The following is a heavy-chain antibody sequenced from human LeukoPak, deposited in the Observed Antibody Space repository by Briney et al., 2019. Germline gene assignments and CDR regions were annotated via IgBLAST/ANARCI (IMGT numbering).Heavy chain of an antibody. CDR1: GGSISSSSYY. V-gene: IGHV4-39*01. J-gene: IGHJ4*02. CDR2: IYYSGST. Sequence: PSETLSLTCTVSGGSISSSSYYWGWIRQPPGKGLEWIGSIYYSGSTYYNPSLKSRVTISVDTSKSQFSLKLSSVTAADTAVYYCARRGQEFFDYWGQGTLVTVSS. CDR3: ARRGQEFFDY. D-gene: IGHD3-10*01.